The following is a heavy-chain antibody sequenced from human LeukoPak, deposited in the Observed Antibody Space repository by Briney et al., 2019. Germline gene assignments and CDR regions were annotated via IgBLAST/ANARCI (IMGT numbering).Heavy chain of an antibody. CDR3: ARGSDSSGYYFSDY. CDR1: GGTFSSYA. D-gene: IGHD3-22*01. Sequence: ASVKVSCKASGGTFSSYAISWVRQAPGQGLEWMGGIIPIFGTADYAQKFQGRVTITADESTSTAHMELSSLRSEDTAVYYCARGSDSSGYYFSDYWGQGTLVTVSS. CDR2: IIPIFGTA. V-gene: IGHV1-69*13. J-gene: IGHJ4*02.